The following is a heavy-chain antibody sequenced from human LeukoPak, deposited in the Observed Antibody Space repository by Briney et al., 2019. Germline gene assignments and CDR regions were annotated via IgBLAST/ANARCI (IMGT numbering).Heavy chain of an antibody. CDR1: GFTFSSYT. V-gene: IGHV3-23*01. J-gene: IGHJ4*02. D-gene: IGHD7-27*01. Sequence: GGPLRLSCAASGFTFSSYTMSWVRQAPGKGLEWVSTITTSEGNTYYAASVKGRFTVSRDNSKNTLYLQMNSLRAEDTAVYYCAKDGGLWVSAHWGDSWGRGTLVTVSS. CDR2: ITTSEGNT. CDR3: AKDGGLWVSAHWGDS.